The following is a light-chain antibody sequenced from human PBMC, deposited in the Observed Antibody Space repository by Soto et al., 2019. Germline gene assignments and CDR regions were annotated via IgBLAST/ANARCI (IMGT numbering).Light chain of an antibody. CDR3: ASWDDSLNGRV. CDR2: RNN. Sequence: QSVLTQPPSASGTPGQRVTISCSGSSSNIGSKYVYWYQQLPGTAPKLLIYRNNQRPSGVPDRFSCSKSGTSASLAISGLRSEDEADYYCASWDDSLNGRVFGGGTKLTVL. J-gene: IGLJ2*01. V-gene: IGLV1-47*01. CDR1: SSNIGSKY.